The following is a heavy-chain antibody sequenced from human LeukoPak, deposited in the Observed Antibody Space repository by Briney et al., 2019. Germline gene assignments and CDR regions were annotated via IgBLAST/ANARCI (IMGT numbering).Heavy chain of an antibody. J-gene: IGHJ3*02. D-gene: IGHD6-13*01. CDR1: GFTFSSYS. CDR2: ISSSSSYI. CDR3: AKVASSRGAFDI. V-gene: IGHV3-21*04. Sequence: GGSLRLSCAASGFTFSSYSMNWVRQAPGKGLEWVSSISSSSSYIYYADSVKGRFTISRDNSKNTLYLQMNSLRAEDTAVYYCAKVASSRGAFDIWGQGTMVTVSS.